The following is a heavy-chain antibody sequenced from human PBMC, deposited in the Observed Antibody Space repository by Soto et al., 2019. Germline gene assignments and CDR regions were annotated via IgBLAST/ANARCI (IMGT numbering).Heavy chain of an antibody. CDR1: GGSISSGDYY. CDR2: IYYSGST. CDR3: ARDYYDSSGYYSLGYYYGMDV. Sequence: PSETLSLTCTVSGGSISSGDYYWSWIRQPPGKGLEWIGYIYYSGSTYYNPSLKSRVTISVDTSKNQFSLKLSSVTAADTAVYYCARDYYDSSGYYSLGYYYGMDVWGQGTTVTVS. V-gene: IGHV4-30-4*01. D-gene: IGHD3-22*01. J-gene: IGHJ6*02.